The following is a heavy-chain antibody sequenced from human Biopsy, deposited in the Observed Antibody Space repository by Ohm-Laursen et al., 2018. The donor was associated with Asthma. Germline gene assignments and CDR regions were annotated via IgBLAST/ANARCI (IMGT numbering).Heavy chain of an antibody. J-gene: IGHJ5*02. CDR3: ARTTYGDDGFDP. D-gene: IGHD4-17*01. CDR2: IYYSGST. Sequence: SQTLSLTCTVSGDSISSIDYYWSWIRQHPVKGLEWIGYIYYSGSTYYNPSLKSRVSISLDTSKNQFSLSLTSVTAADTAVYYCARTTYGDDGFDPWGQGTLVTVSS. CDR1: GDSISSIDYY. V-gene: IGHV4-31*03.